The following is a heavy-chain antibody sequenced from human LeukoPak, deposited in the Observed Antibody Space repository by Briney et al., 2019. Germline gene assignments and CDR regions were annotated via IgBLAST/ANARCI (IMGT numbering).Heavy chain of an antibody. V-gene: IGHV3-21*01. CDR2: ISSSSSYI. J-gene: IGHJ3*02. CDR3: ARDKTDFYYHFWNGFEAFDI. CDR1: GFTFSSYS. D-gene: IGHD3-3*01. Sequence: GGSLRLSCAASGFTFSSYSMNWVRQAPGKGLEWVSSISSSSSYIYYADSVKGRFTISRDNAKNSLYLQMNSLRAEGTAVYYCARDKTDFYYHFWNGFEAFDISLQGTIFTASS.